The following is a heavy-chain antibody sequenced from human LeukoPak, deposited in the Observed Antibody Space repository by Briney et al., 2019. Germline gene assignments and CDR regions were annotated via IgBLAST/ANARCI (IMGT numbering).Heavy chain of an antibody. Sequence: PGGSLRLSCAASGFTLSDYWMSWVRQAPGKGLAWVANIKQDGSQVQYVDSVTGRFTISRDNAKNSLSLQMNSLRAEDTAVYCCARWATSFDLWGQGSLVTVSS. CDR1: GFTLSDYW. CDR2: IKQDGSQV. D-gene: IGHD3-3*01. V-gene: IGHV3-7*01. J-gene: IGHJ4*02. CDR3: ARWATSFDL.